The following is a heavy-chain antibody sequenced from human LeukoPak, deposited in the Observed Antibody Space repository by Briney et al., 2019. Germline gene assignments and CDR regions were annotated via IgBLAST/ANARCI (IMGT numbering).Heavy chain of an antibody. CDR3: AKDGEGDYFDY. Sequence: GRSLRLSCAVSGFTFRSYGMHWVRQAPGKGLEWVAVISYDGGNKYYADSVKGRFTISRDNSKNTLYLQMNSLRAEDTAVYYCAKDGEGDYFDYWGQGTLVTVSS. D-gene: IGHD3-16*01. J-gene: IGHJ4*02. CDR2: ISYDGGNK. CDR1: GFTFRSYG. V-gene: IGHV3-30*18.